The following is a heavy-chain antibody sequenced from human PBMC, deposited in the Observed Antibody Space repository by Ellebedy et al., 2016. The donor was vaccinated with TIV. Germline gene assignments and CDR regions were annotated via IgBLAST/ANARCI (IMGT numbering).Heavy chain of an antibody. Sequence: PGGSLRLSCATSGFTSSGMHWVRQAPGRGLAWVAFIRSDESKKYYADSVKGRFTISRDNSRNTLDLQMISLRPEDTALYYCVKGAYPVPTVMAVWGQGTTVIVSS. V-gene: IGHV3-30*02. CDR3: VKGAYPVPTVMAV. J-gene: IGHJ6*02. CDR1: GFTSSG. CDR2: IRSDESKK. D-gene: IGHD3-16*01.